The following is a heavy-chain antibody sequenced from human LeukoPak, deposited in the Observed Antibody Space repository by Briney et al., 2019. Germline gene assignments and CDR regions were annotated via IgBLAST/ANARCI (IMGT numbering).Heavy chain of an antibody. CDR2: ISYDGSNK. J-gene: IGHJ4*02. V-gene: IGHV3-30-3*01. CDR1: GFTFSSYA. D-gene: IGHD1-26*01. Sequence: PGGSLRLSCAASGFTFSSYAMHWVRQAPGKGLEWVAVISYDGSNKYYADSVKGRFTISRDNSKNTLYLQMNSLRAEDTAVYYCARDARPRRFSSWARWELRDYYFDYWGQGTLVTVSS. CDR3: ARDARPRRFSSWARWELRDYYFDY.